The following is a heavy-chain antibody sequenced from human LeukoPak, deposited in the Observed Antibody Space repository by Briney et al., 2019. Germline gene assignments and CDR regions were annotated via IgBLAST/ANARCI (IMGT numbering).Heavy chain of an antibody. CDR2: ISTYNGNT. V-gene: IGHV1-18*01. Sequence: ASVKLSCKASGYTFTSYGISWVRLPHGPGLEWMGWISTYNGNTNYAQKFQGRVTRTRDTSISTAYMELSRLRSDDTAVYYCARGNYDFWSGYYPVFDYWGQGTLVTVSS. J-gene: IGHJ4*02. CDR3: ARGNYDFWSGYYPVFDY. D-gene: IGHD3-3*01. CDR1: GYTFTSYG.